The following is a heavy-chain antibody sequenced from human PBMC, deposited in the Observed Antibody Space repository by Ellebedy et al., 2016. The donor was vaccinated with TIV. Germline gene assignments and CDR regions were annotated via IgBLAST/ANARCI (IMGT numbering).Heavy chain of an antibody. D-gene: IGHD3-16*01. CDR3: ARDYASG. J-gene: IGHJ4*02. V-gene: IGHV3-53*01. CDR2: IETGGNT. Sequence: GESLKISCAASWFTVRSNSMSWVRQAPGKGLEWVSVIETGGNTYYADSVKGRLTITRDNSTDTLYLQMNSLSAEDTAVYYCARDYASGWGQGTLVTVSS. CDR1: WFTVRSNS.